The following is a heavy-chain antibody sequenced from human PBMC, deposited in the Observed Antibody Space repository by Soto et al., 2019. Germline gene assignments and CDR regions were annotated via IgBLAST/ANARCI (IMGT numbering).Heavy chain of an antibody. J-gene: IGHJ5*02. CDR3: ATENPRRWFDP. CDR1: GYRFIYFF. CDR2: INPKSGGT. Sequence: ASVKGSCKASGYRFIYFFMHWVRRAPGQGLEWMGWINPKSGGTKIAQKFQGRTTMTRDTSINTVFMELTRLTSDDTAVYYCATENPRRWFDPWGQGTLVTVSS. V-gene: IGHV1-2*02.